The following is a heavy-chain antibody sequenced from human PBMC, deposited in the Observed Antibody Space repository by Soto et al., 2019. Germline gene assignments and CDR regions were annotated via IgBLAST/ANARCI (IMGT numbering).Heavy chain of an antibody. Sequence: LETLSLTCTVPVGSISSYYWSSIRQPPGKGLEWIGYIYYSGSTNYNPSLKSRVTISVDTSKNQFSLKLSSVTAADTAVYYCARVWGGAFDIWGQGTMVTVSS. D-gene: IGHD3-10*01. CDR2: IYYSGST. CDR1: VGSISSYY. CDR3: ARVWGGAFDI. V-gene: IGHV4-59*01. J-gene: IGHJ3*02.